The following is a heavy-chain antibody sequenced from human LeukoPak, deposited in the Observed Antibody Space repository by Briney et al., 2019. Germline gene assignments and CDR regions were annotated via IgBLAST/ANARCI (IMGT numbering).Heavy chain of an antibody. V-gene: IGHV1-8*01. Sequence: GASVKVSCKASGYTFTSYDINWVRQATGQGLEWMGWMNPNSGNTGYAQKFQGRVTMTRNTSISTAYMELSSLRSEDTAVYYCARGWAAVAGPGKLNDYGARGPRVPVS. CDR3: ARGWAAVAGPGKLNDY. CDR2: MNPNSGNT. CDR1: GYTFTSYD. D-gene: IGHD6-19*01. J-gene: IGHJ4*02.